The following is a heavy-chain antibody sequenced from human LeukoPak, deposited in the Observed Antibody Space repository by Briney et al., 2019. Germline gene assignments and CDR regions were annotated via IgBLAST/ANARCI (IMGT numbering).Heavy chain of an antibody. Sequence: PSETLSLTCTVSGYSIKSGYYWGWIRQPPGKGLEWIGSIYYSGSTYYNPSLKSRVTISVDTSKNQFSLKLSSVTAADTAVYYCASINSSSWPFDAFDIWGQGTMVTVSS. J-gene: IGHJ3*02. CDR1: GYSIKSGYY. V-gene: IGHV4-38-2*02. CDR2: IYYSGST. D-gene: IGHD6-13*01. CDR3: ASINSSSWPFDAFDI.